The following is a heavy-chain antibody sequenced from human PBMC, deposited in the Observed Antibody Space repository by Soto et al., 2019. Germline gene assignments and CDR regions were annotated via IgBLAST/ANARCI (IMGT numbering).Heavy chain of an antibody. CDR1: GYNFIAQN. D-gene: IGHD1-7*01. CDR3: ARERHLNSPSDVFDL. J-gene: IGHJ3*01. CDR2: MNPNSGGS. Sequence: QVHLVQSGAEVKKPGASVKVSCMASGYNFIAQNIHWVRQAPGLGLEWMGKMNPNSGGSDYAQEFQGRVTVTRDTSISTVYTELTSLKCDDTVVYYCARERHLNSPSDVFDLWGQGTMVIVSS. V-gene: IGHV1-2*05.